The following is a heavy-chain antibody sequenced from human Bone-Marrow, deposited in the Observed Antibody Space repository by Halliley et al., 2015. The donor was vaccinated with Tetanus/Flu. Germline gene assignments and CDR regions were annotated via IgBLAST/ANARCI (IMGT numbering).Heavy chain of an antibody. V-gene: IGHV3-21*01. D-gene: IGHD7-27*01. CDR2: ISSSSSYI. CDR1: GFTFSDYS. CDR3: ATTGDLEYFDS. Sequence: AVSGFTFSDYSMNWVRQAPGKGLEWVSSISSSSSYIYYADSMKGRFSITRDNAKNSLYLQMNSLRADDTAVYYCATTGDLEYFDSWGQGTLVAVSS. J-gene: IGHJ4*02.